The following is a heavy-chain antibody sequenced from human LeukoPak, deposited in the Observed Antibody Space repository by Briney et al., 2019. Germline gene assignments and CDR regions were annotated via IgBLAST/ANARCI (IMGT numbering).Heavy chain of an antibody. CDR3: ARGGYYYDSSGYWGAFDI. J-gene: IGHJ3*02. D-gene: IGHD3-22*01. Sequence: SETLSLTCTVSGGSISSYYWSWIRQPPGKGLEWIGYIYYSGSTNYNPPLKSRVTISVDTSKNQFSLKLSSVTAADTAVYYCARGGYYYDSSGYWGAFDIWGQGTMVTLSS. CDR2: IYYSGST. V-gene: IGHV4-59*01. CDR1: GGSISSYY.